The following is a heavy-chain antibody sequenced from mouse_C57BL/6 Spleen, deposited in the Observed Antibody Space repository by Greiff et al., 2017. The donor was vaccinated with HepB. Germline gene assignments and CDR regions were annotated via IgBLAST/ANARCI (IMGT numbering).Heavy chain of an antibody. CDR2: IYPGSGNT. V-gene: IGHV1-76*01. CDR1: GYTFTDYY. CDR3: ARHYYGSSYLYYAMDY. Sequence: QVQLQQSGAELVRPGASVKLSCKASGYTFTDYYINWVKQRPGQGLEWIARIYPGSGNTYYNEKFKGKATLTAEKSSSTAYMQLSSLTSEDSAVYFCARHYYGSSYLYYAMDYWGQGTSVTVSS. J-gene: IGHJ4*01. D-gene: IGHD1-1*01.